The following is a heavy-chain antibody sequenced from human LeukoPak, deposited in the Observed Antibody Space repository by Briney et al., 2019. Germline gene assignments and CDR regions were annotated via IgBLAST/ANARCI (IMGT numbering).Heavy chain of an antibody. J-gene: IGHJ6*03. V-gene: IGHV4-39*01. D-gene: IGHD6-13*01. CDR1: GGSISSSSYY. CDR3: ARLYGTAAGTSWSRFFRLTYYYYYMDV. Sequence: ASETLSLTCTVSGGSISSSSYYWGWIRQPPGKGLEWIGIIYFSGSTYYTPSLESRVTISVDTSKNQFSLKLRSVTAADTAVYYCARLYGTAAGTSWSRFFRLTYYYYYMDVWGKGTTVTISS. CDR2: IYFSGST.